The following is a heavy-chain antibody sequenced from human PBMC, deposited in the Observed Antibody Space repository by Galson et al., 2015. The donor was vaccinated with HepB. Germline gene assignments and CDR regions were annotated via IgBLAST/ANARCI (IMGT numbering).Heavy chain of an antibody. CDR3: ARECFYDILTGFSKHWFDP. V-gene: IGHV4-39*07. J-gene: IGHJ5*02. CDR1: GGSISSSNYY. D-gene: IGHD3-9*01. Sequence: ETLSLTCNVSGGSISSSNYYWGWIRQPPGKVLEWIGSIYYSGRTYYKPTLKSRVTISVDTSKNQFSLRLTSVTAAATAVDYCARECFYDILTGFSKHWFDPWGQGTLVTVSS. CDR2: IYYSGRT.